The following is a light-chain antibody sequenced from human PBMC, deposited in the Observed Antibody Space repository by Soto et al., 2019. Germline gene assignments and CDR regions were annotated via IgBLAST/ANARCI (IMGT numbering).Light chain of an antibody. V-gene: IGKV3-20*01. CDR3: HQYGTSPRT. Sequence: EIVLAQSPGIVSLSPGERATLSCRASQTISGTSLAWYQQKPGQAPRLLIYGASSRATGIPDRFTGSGSATDFTLTISRREPEDFGSYYWHQYGTSPRTFGGGTKVEIK. CDR2: GAS. CDR1: QTISGTS. J-gene: IGKJ4*01.